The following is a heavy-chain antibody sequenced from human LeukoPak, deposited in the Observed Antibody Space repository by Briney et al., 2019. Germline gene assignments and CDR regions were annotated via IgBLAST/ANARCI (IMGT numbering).Heavy chain of an antibody. CDR3: ARTRGSSGYYFPYYFDY. V-gene: IGHV1-69*02. J-gene: IGHJ4*02. CDR1: GGTFRSYT. D-gene: IGHD3-22*01. Sequence: KVSCNASGGTFRSYTISWVRQAPGQGLEWMGRIIPILGIANYAQKFQGRVTITADKSTSTAYMELSSLRSEDTAVYYCARTRGSSGYYFPYYFDYWGQGTLVTVSS. CDR2: IIPILGIA.